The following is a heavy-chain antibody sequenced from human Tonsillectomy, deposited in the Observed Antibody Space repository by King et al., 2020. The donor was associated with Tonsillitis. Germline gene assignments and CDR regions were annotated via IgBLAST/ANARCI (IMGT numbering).Heavy chain of an antibody. D-gene: IGHD2-15*01. J-gene: IGHJ5*02. CDR1: GVSISGGAYY. Sequence: QLQESGPGLVRPSHTLSLTCTVAGVSISGGAYYWSWIRQHPGKGLEWIGYIDYGGNTYFNPSLKSRLTISVDTSKNQFSLNLSSVTAADTAVYYCGRYEGGVFDPWGQGTLVTVSS. V-gene: IGHV4-31*03. CDR2: IDYGGNT. CDR3: GRYEGGVFDP.